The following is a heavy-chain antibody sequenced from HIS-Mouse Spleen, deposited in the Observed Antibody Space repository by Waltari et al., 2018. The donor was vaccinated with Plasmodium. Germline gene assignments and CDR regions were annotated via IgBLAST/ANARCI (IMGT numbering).Heavy chain of an antibody. V-gene: IGHV3-21*01. J-gene: IGHJ4*02. CDR3: ARDRSAAALLGY. D-gene: IGHD6-13*01. CDR2: IRSSSSYI. CDR1: GFTFSSYS. Sequence: EVQLVESGGGLVKPGGSLRLSCAASGFTFSSYSMNWVRQAPGKGLEWGSSIRSSSSYIYYADSVNGRFTISRDNAKNSLYLQMNSLRAEDTAVYYCARDRSAAALLGYWGQGTLVTVSS.